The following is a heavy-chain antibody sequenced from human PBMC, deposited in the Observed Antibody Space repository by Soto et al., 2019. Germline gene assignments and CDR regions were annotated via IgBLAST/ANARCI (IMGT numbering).Heavy chain of an antibody. D-gene: IGHD6-6*01. Sequence: GESLKISCKGSGCSFTSYWIGWVRQMPGKGLEWMGIIYPGDSDTRYSPSFEGQVTISADKSITTAYLQWSSLKASDTAMYYCARPSYSSSRYYGMDVWGQGTTVTVSS. CDR3: ARPSYSSSRYYGMDV. V-gene: IGHV5-51*01. CDR2: IYPGDSDT. CDR1: GCSFTSYW. J-gene: IGHJ6*02.